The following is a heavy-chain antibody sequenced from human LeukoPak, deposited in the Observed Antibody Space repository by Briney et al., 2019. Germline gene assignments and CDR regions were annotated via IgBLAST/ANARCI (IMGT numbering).Heavy chain of an antibody. CDR3: ARHPSSAWHADY. CDR2: IYKSGRT. Sequence: SQTLSLTCTVSGGSISSGSYYWSWVRQPAGKGMEWIGRIYKSGRTNYNTSRKSRVTISVDTSNNQFSLRLTSVTAADTAVYFCARHPSSAWHADYWGHGNLVTVSS. V-gene: IGHV4-61*02. J-gene: IGHJ4*01. D-gene: IGHD6-25*01. CDR1: GGSISSGSYY.